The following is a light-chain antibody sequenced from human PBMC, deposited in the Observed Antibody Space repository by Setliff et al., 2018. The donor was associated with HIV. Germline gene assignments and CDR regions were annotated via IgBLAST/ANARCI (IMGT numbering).Light chain of an antibody. CDR2: EVN. J-gene: IGLJ1*01. CDR1: RSDLGSYNL. CDR3: CSYAGGRSFV. V-gene: IGLV2-23*02. Sequence: QSALTQPASVSGSPGQSITISCTGSRSDLGSYNLASWYQHHPGKAPKLLLYEVNKRPSGVSNRFSGSKFGDTASLTISGLQAEDEADYFCCSYAGGRSFVFGPGTKVTVL.